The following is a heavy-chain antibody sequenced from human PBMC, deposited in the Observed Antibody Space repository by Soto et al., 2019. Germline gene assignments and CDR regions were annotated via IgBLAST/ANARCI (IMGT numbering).Heavy chain of an antibody. CDR2: IYPGGGT. CDR3: ARKGYYPSGRINLFDS. V-gene: IGHV4-38-2*02. Sequence: SETLSLTCTGAGHSIKSDYYWCWIRQPPGKGLEWIGSIYPGGGTYYNPSLKSRVTISIDTSKNQFSLRLTSVTAADTAMYYCARKGYYPSGRINLFDSWGQGTLVTVSS. J-gene: IGHJ4*02. CDR1: GHSIKSDYY. D-gene: IGHD3-10*01.